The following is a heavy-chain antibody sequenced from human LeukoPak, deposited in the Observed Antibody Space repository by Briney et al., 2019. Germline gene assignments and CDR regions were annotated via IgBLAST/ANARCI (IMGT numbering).Heavy chain of an antibody. CDR2: INPNSGGT. CDR1: GYTFTGYY. J-gene: IGHJ4*02. V-gene: IGHV1-2*02. D-gene: IGHD3-10*01. CDR3: ARSAFGSGVYFDY. Sequence: ASVKVSCKASGYTFTGYYMHWVRQAPGQGLEWMGWINPNSGGTNYAQKFQGRVTMTRDTSISTAYMELSRLRSDDTAVYYCARSAFGSGVYFDYWGQGTLVTVSS.